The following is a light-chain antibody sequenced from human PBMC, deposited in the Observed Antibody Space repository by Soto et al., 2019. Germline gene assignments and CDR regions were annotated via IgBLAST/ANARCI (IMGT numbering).Light chain of an antibody. V-gene: IGKV3-15*01. CDR2: AAS. CDR1: QSVSSK. CDR3: QQYNHWPLS. J-gene: IGKJ4*01. Sequence: EIVMTQSPATLSVSPGERATLSCRASQSVSSKLAWYQQKPGQAPRLLIYAASTRATGVPARFSGSGSETEFTLTITTLQSEDSAVYYCQQYNHWPLSFGVGTKVDIK.